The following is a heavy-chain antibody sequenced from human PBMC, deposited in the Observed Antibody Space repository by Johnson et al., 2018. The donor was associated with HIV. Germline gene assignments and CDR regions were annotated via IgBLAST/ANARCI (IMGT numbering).Heavy chain of an antibody. CDR2: IWYDGSNT. V-gene: IGHV3-33*01. D-gene: IGHD1-26*01. CDR1: GFTFSTFG. Sequence: VQLVESGGGVVQPGRSLRLSCAASGFTFSTFGMHWVRQAPGKGLEWVAVIWYDGSNTYYADSVKGRFTISRDNSKHTLYLQMNSLRAEDTAVYYCARECGCSGSYLHDGAFDIWGQGTMVTVSS. J-gene: IGHJ3*02. CDR3: ARECGCSGSYLHDGAFDI.